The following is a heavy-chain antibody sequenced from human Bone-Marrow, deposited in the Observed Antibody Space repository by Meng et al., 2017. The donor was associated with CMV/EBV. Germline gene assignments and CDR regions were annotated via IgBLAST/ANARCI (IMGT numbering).Heavy chain of an antibody. D-gene: IGHD2-2*02. J-gene: IGHJ4*02. CDR2: IYYSGST. V-gene: IGHV4-61*01. Sequence: SETLSLTCTVSGGSVSSGSYYWSWIRQPPGKGLEWIGYIYYSGSTNYNPSLKSRVTISVDTSKNQFSLKLSSVTAADTAVYYCARVEVPAAIRDWGQGTLVTVAS. CDR1: GGSVSSGSYY. CDR3: ARVEVPAAIRD.